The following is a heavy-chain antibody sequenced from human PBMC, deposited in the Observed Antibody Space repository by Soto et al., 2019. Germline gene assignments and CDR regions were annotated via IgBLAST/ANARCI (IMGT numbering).Heavy chain of an antibody. CDR3: AKGGSTFDC. J-gene: IGHJ4*02. CDR1: GFTFRSYA. V-gene: IGHV3-23*01. Sequence: GGSLRLSCAASGFTFRSYAMSWVRQAPGKGLEWVSAISGSGGSTYYTDSVKGRFTISRDNSKNTLSLQVNSLRAEDTAIYYCAKGGSTFDCWGQGTPVTVSS. CDR2: ISGSGGST. D-gene: IGHD6-13*01.